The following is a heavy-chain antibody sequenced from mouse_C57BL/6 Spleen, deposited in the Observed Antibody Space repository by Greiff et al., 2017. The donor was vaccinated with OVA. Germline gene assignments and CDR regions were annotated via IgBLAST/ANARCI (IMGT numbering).Heavy chain of an antibody. CDR3: ARDDYGSSHFAY. CDR2: IYPSDSET. CDR1: GYTFTSYW. D-gene: IGHD1-1*01. V-gene: IGHV1-52*01. Sequence: VQLQQPGAELVRPGSSVKLSCKASGYTFTSYWMHWVKQRPIQGLEWVGNIYPSDSETHYNQKFKDKATLTVDKSSRTAYMQLSSLTSEDSAVYCCARDDYGSSHFAYWGQGTLVTVSA. J-gene: IGHJ3*01.